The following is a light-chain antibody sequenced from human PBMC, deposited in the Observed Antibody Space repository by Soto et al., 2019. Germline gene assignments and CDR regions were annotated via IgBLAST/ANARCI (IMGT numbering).Light chain of an antibody. J-gene: IGKJ1*01. CDR2: DAS. CDR3: QDYNSYPWM. CDR1: QSITSW. Sequence: DIQMTQSASTLSGTVEERFTITYLASQSITSWLAWYQQKPGKAPKLLIYDASSLESGVQSRFSGSGSGTEFTLTISSLQPDDFATYYCQDYNSYPWMFGEGTRVDI. V-gene: IGKV1-5*01.